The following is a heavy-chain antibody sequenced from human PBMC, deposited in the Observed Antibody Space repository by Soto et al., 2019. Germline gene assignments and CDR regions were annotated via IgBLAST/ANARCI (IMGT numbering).Heavy chain of an antibody. CDR1: GYTFSKCD. D-gene: IGHD3-9*01. Sequence: QVQLVQSGAEMKRPGASVKVSCKASGYTFSKCDVSWVRQAPGQGLEWLGVISPNSGRASYSDKFQGRVTMSTDTHTTTAYLELRSLRSDDTAVYYCVRQYFEIWTEYTDFDYWGQGTLVTVSS. J-gene: IGHJ4*02. CDR3: VRQYFEIWTEYTDFDY. V-gene: IGHV1-18*04. CDR2: ISPNSGRA.